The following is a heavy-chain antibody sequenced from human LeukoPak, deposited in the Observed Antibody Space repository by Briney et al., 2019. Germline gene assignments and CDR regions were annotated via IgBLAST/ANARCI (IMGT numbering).Heavy chain of an antibody. CDR1: GSSISSGGYY. Sequence: SETLSLTCTVSGSSISSGGYYWSWIRQHPGKGLEWIGYIYYSGSTYYNPSLKSRVTISVDTSKNQFSLKLSSVTAADTAVYYCARNGYSYGYGFDYWGQGTLVTVSS. D-gene: IGHD5-18*01. CDR2: IYYSGST. CDR3: ARNGYSYGYGFDY. V-gene: IGHV4-31*03. J-gene: IGHJ4*02.